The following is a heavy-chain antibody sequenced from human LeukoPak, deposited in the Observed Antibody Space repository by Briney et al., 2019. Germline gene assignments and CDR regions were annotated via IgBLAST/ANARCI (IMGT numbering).Heavy chain of an antibody. V-gene: IGHV4-34*01. J-gene: IGHJ5*02. Sequence: PSETLSLTCAVYGGSFSGYYWSWIRQPPGKGLEWIGEINHSGSTNYNPSLKSRVTISVDTSKNQFSLKLSSVTAADTAAYYCARTYYYDSSGGFDPWGQGTLVTVSS. CDR3: ARTYYYDSSGGFDP. D-gene: IGHD3-22*01. CDR2: INHSGST. CDR1: GGSFSGYY.